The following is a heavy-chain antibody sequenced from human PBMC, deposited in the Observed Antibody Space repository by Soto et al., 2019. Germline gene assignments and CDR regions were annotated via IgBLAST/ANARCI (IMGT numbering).Heavy chain of an antibody. V-gene: IGHV4-39*01. D-gene: IGHD6-13*01. Sequence: QLQLQESGPGLVKPSETLSLTCSVSGDSISSSTYCWGWIRQPPGKGLEWIGSKYYTGTSHYNPSLKRRVTISVDTSNNQFSLKVTSVTAADTAVDYCARHRDPGYSSSWFNSWGQGTLVIVSS. CDR3: ARHRDPGYSSSWFNS. CDR2: KYYTGTS. CDR1: GDSISSSTYC. J-gene: IGHJ5*01.